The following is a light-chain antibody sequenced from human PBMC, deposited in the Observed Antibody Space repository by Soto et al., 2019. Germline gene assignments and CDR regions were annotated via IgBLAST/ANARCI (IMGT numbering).Light chain of an antibody. CDR3: QYSRHHPR. CDR2: DAY. Sequence: DIQMTQSPSSLSASVGDRVTITCQASHDIGYYLNWYQHKPGKAPKLLIYDAYNFETGVPSRFSGCGSGTHFSLTISGLQREDNATYYCQYSRHHPRFGPGAKVDIK. V-gene: IGKV1-33*01. J-gene: IGKJ3*01. CDR1: HDIGYY.